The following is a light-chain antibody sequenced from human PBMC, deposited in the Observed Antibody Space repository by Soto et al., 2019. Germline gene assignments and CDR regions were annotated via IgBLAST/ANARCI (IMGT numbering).Light chain of an antibody. J-gene: IGKJ5*01. CDR3: QQRSNWPPIT. CDR2: DAS. CDR1: QSVTSN. Sequence: EIVVTQSPATLYVSSGERATLSCRASQSVTSNLAWYQHKPGQAPRLLIYDASNRATGIPARFSGSGSGTDFTLTISSLEPEDFAVYYCQQRSNWPPITFGQGTRLEIK. V-gene: IGKV3-11*01.